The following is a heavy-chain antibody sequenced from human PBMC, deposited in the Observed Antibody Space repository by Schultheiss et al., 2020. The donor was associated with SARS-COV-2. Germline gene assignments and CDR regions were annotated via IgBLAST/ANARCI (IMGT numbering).Heavy chain of an antibody. Sequence: AGSLRLSCAASGFTFSSYAMSWVRQAPGKGLEWVSAISGSGGSTYYADSVKGRFTISRDNSKNTLYLQMNSLRAEDTAVYYCAKASAVAGTTSFDYWGQGTLVTVSS. CDR2: ISGSGGST. CDR1: GFTFSSYA. J-gene: IGHJ4*02. CDR3: AKASAVAGTTSFDY. V-gene: IGHV3-23*01. D-gene: IGHD6-19*01.